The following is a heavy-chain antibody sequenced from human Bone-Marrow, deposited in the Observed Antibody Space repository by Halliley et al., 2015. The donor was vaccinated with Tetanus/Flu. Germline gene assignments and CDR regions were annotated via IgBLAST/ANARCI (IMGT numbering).Heavy chain of an antibody. CDR3: ARPRYEGSGRFDY. D-gene: IGHD3-22*01. Sequence: GWMGGINPKTGDTKYVQKFQGWVTMTSDTSSSTAYVEVTRLKSGDTGVYYCARPRYEGSGRFDYWGQGTLVTVSS. V-gene: IGHV1-2*04. J-gene: IGHJ4*02. CDR2: INPKTGDT.